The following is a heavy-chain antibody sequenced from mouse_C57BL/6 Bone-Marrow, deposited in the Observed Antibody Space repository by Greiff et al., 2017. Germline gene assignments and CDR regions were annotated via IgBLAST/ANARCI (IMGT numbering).Heavy chain of an antibody. CDR1: GYTFTDYY. V-gene: IGHV1-19*01. CDR2: INPYNGGT. J-gene: IGHJ4*01. Sequence: EVQLQESGPVLVKPGASVKMSCKASGYTFTDYYMNWVKQSHGKSLEWIGVINPYNGGTSYNQKFKGKATLTVDKSSSTAYMELNSLTSEDSAVYYCAGLTYAMDYWGQGTSVTVSS. CDR3: AGLTYAMDY.